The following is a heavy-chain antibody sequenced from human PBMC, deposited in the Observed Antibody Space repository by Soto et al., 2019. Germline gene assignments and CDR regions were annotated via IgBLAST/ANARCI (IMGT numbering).Heavy chain of an antibody. CDR3: ARVGGGYCTNGVCYDY. D-gene: IGHD2-8*01. V-gene: IGHV3-33*01. J-gene: IGHJ4*02. CDR2: IWYDGSNK. CDR1: GFTFSSYG. Sequence: QVQLVESGGGVVQPGRSLRLSCAASGFTFSSYGMHWVRQAPGKGLEWVAVIWYDGSNKYYADSVKGRLTISRDNSKNTLYLQMNSLRAEDTAVYYCARVGGGYCTNGVCYDYWGQGTLVTVSS.